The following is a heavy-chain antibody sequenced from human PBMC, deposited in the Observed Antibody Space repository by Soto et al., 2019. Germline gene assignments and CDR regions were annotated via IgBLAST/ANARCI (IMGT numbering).Heavy chain of an antibody. CDR2: INQDGSEK. CDR1: GFTFSGGW. J-gene: IGHJ4*02. CDR3: ARNWNYDY. D-gene: IGHD1-7*01. V-gene: IGHV3-7*01. Sequence: EVQLVESGGDLLQPGTSLRLSCTASGFTFSGGWMSWVRQAPGKGLEWVATINQDGSEKNYVDSVKGRFTISRDNAKNSLYLQMNSLRAEDTAVYYCARNWNYDYWGQGTLVTVSS.